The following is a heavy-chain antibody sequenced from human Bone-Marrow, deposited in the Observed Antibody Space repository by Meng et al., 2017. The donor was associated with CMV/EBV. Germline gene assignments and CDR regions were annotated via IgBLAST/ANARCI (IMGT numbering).Heavy chain of an antibody. V-gene: IGHV4-34*01. J-gene: IGHJ4*02. CDR3: AREGAGGYYGSGTIRGFDY. Sequence: GSLRLSCAVYGGSFSGYYWSWIRQPPGKGLEWIGEINHSGSTNYNPSLKSRVTISVDTSKNQFSLKLSSVTAADTAVYYCAREGAGGYYGSGTIRGFDYWGQGTLVTASS. D-gene: IGHD3-10*01. CDR1: GGSFSGYY. CDR2: INHSGST.